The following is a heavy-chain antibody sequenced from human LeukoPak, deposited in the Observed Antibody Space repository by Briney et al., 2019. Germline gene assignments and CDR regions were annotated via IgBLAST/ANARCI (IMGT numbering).Heavy chain of an antibody. CDR2: ISNSGSAI. CDR3: ARNGGSYPFFDY. Sequence: GGSLRLSCSASGYTFGIYEMTWVRQAPGKGLEWISYISNSGSAIYYADSMKGRFPISRDNTKNSLYLEMNSLRGEDTAVYYCARNGGSYPFFDYWGQGALVTVSS. CDR1: GYTFGIYE. D-gene: IGHD1-26*01. J-gene: IGHJ4*02. V-gene: IGHV3-48*03.